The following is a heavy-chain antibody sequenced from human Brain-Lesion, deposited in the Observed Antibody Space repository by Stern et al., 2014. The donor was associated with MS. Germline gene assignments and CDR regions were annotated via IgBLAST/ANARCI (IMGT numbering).Heavy chain of an antibody. V-gene: IGHV4-39*01. CDR3: ARHDSVPRPSQLYSARDRGPGYFDY. CDR1: GGSISSSTYY. Sequence: QVQLGQSGPGLVKPSETLSLTCTVSGGSISSSTYYWAWIRQPPGKGLEWIGNIYYSGFTYYNPSLKSRVTISVDMSKNQFSLKRSSVTAADTAIYYCARHDSVPRPSQLYSARDRGPGYFDYWGQGTLVTVSS. J-gene: IGHJ4*02. CDR2: IYYSGFT. D-gene: IGHD1-26*01.